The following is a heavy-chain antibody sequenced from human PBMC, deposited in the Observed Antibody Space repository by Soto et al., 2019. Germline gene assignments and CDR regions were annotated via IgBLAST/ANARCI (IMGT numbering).Heavy chain of an antibody. CDR1: GGSFSGYY. J-gene: IGHJ5*02. D-gene: IGHD3-3*01. Sequence: SETLSLTCAVYGGSFSGYYWSWIRQPPGKGLEWIGEINHSGSTNYNPSLKSRVTISVDTSKNQFSLKLSSVTAADTAVYYCARGQRITIFGVVIVYNWFDPWGQGTLVTV. V-gene: IGHV4-34*01. CDR3: ARGQRITIFGVVIVYNWFDP. CDR2: INHSGST.